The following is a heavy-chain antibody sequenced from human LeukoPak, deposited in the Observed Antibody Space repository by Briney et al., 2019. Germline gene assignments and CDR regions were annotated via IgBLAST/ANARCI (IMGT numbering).Heavy chain of an antibody. V-gene: IGHV3-11*04. CDR1: GFTFCDYY. D-gene: IGHD5-18*01. CDR3: ARDQYSYGFEASDY. Sequence: GSLRLSCAASGFTFCDYYMSWIRQAPGKGLEWVSYISSSGSTIYYADSVKGRFTISRDNDKNSLYLQMNSLRAEDTAVDYCARDQYSYGFEASDYWGQGTLVTVSS. J-gene: IGHJ4*02. CDR2: ISSSGSTI.